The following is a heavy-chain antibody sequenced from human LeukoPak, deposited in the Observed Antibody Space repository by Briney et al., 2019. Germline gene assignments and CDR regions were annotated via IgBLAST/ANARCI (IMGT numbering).Heavy chain of an antibody. Sequence: PGRSLRLSCAASGFTFSSYGMYWVRQAPGKGLEWVAIISYDGSNKYYGDSVKGRFTISRDNSKNTLYLQMNSLRVEDTAVYYCAKDSQKTISRNNWFDPWGQGTLVTVSS. CDR3: AKDSQKTISRNNWFDP. J-gene: IGHJ5*02. V-gene: IGHV3-30*18. D-gene: IGHD2/OR15-2a*01. CDR2: ISYDGSNK. CDR1: GFTFSSYG.